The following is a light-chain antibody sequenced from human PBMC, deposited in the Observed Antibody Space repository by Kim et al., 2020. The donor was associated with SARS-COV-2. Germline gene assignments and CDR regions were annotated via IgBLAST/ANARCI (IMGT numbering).Light chain of an antibody. J-gene: IGLJ2*01. CDR1: SSDIGAYNY. V-gene: IGLV2-8*01. Sequence: QSALTQPPSASGSPGQSVTISCTGTSSDIGAYNYVSWYRQHPGKAPKLMVYEVNKRPSGVPDRFSGSKSGNAASLTVSGLQAGDEADYYCSSYAGSNNLLFGGGTQLTVL. CDR3: SSYAGSNNLL. CDR2: EVN.